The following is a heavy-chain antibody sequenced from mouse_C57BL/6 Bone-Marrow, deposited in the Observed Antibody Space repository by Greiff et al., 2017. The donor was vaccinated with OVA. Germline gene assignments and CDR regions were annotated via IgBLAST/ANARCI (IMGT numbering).Heavy chain of an antibody. CDR2: ISDGGSYT. V-gene: IGHV5-4*01. CDR1: GFTFSSYA. CDR3: ARGRFSFYYGSVYYFDY. D-gene: IGHD1-1*01. J-gene: IGHJ2*01. Sequence: EVQLVESGGGLAKPGGSLKLSCAASGFTFSSYAMSWVRQTPEKRLAWVATISDGGSYTYYPDNVKGRFTISRDNAKNNLYLQMSHLKSEDTAMYYCARGRFSFYYGSVYYFDYWGQGTTLTVSS.